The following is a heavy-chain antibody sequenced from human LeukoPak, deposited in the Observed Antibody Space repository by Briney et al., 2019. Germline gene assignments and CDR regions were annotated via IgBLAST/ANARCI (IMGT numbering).Heavy chain of an antibody. D-gene: IGHD3-22*01. Sequence: GGSLRLSCASSGFTFSSYWMTWVRQAPGKGLEWVAKIKQDGSEKYYVDSVKGRFTISRDNAKNSLYLQMNSLRSADTAVYYCARDPYSDSSGYYYFGAFDIWGQGTMVTVSS. J-gene: IGHJ3*02. CDR2: IKQDGSEK. CDR1: GFTFSSYW. V-gene: IGHV3-7*01. CDR3: ARDPYSDSSGYYYFGAFDI.